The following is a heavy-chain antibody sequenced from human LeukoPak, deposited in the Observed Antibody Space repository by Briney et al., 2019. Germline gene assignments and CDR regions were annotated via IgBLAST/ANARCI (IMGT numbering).Heavy chain of an antibody. CDR1: GYTFTSYA. V-gene: IGHV1-18*01. CDR2: ISAYNGNT. CDR3: ARDSLLGSGPDKWFDR. D-gene: IGHD6-19*01. Sequence: ASVTDSCKASGYTFTSYAISWVRQAPGQGLEWMGWISAYNGNTNYAQKLQGRVTMTTDTSTRIAHMKLRSLRSDGTAAYYCARDSLLGSGPDKWFDRCGQGTLVTVYS. J-gene: IGHJ5*02.